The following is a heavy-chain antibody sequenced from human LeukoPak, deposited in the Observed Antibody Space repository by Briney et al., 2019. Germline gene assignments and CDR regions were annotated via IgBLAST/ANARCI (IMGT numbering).Heavy chain of an antibody. J-gene: IGHJ6*03. Sequence: SETLSLTCSVSDDSITMYYWTWIRQPPGKGLEWIGEINHSGSTNYNPSLKSRVTISVDTSKNQFSLKLSSVTAADTAVYYCARGGGYSYGYSWRYYCYYMDVWGKGTTVTVSS. CDR1: DDSITMYY. V-gene: IGHV4-34*01. CDR2: INHSGST. CDR3: ARGGGYSYGYSWRYYCYYMDV. D-gene: IGHD5-18*01.